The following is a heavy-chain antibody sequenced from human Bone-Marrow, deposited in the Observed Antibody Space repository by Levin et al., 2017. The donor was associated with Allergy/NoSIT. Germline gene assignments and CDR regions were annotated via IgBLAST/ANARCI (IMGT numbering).Heavy chain of an antibody. CDR1: GFRFSDYQ. V-gene: IGHV3-11*05. CDR2: IGSSPDYI. D-gene: IGHD1-26*01. J-gene: IGHJ4*02. CDR3: ARVAWDSVGGIRAYFDY. Sequence: PGGSLRLSCAASGFRFSDYQMTWIRQAPGKGPEYIAYIGSSPDYINYADSVKGRFTISRDNAKTSLYLQMNSLRAEDTAFYYCARVAWDSVGGIRAYFDYWGQGTLVTVSS.